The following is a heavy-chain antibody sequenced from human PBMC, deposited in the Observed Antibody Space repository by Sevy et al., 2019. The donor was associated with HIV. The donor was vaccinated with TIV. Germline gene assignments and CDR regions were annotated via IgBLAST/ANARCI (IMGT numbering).Heavy chain of an antibody. V-gene: IGHV1-69*05. Sequence: ASVKVSCKASGGTFSCYAISWVRQAPRQGLEWMGGIIPIFGTANYAQMFQGRVTITTDKSTSTAYMELSSLRSEDTAVYYCARAGNYYDSSVSSYYYYMDVWGKGPTVTVSS. D-gene: IGHD3-22*01. CDR3: ARAGNYYDSSVSSYYYYMDV. J-gene: IGHJ6*03. CDR1: GGTFSCYA. CDR2: IIPIFGTA.